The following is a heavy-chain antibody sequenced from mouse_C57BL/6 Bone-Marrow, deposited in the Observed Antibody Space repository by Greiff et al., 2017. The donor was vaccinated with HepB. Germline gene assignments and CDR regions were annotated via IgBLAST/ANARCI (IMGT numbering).Heavy chain of an antibody. J-gene: IGHJ2*01. CDR2: IDPSDSYT. CDR1: GYTFTSYW. CDR3: ARRHSNYFDY. D-gene: IGHD2-5*01. V-gene: IGHV1-50*01. Sequence: VQLQQPGAELVKPGASVKLSCKASGYTFTSYWMQWVKQRPGQGLEWIGEIDPSDSYTNYNQKFKGKATLTVDTSSSTAYMQLSSLTSEDSAVYYCARRHSNYFDYWGQGTTLTVSS.